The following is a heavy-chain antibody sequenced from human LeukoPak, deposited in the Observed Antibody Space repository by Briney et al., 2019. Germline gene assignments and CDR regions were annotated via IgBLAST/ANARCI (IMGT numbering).Heavy chain of an antibody. CDR1: SGSISSYY. CDR2: IYYSGST. CDR3: ASTPIITMVRGVRRYMDV. J-gene: IGHJ6*03. Sequence: SETLSLTCTVSSGSISSYYWSWIRQPPGKGLEWIGYIYYSGSTNYNPSLKSRVTISVDTSKNQFSLKLSSVTAADTAVYYCASTPIITMVRGVRRYMDVWGKGTTVTISS. V-gene: IGHV4-59*01. D-gene: IGHD3-10*01.